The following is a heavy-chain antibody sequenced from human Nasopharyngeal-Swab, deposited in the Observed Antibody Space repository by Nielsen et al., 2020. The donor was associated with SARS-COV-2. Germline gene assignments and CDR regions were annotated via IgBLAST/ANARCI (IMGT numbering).Heavy chain of an antibody. CDR1: GFTFDDYA. V-gene: IGHV3-9*01. Sequence: GGSLRLSCAASGFTFDDYAMHWVRQAPGKGLEWVSGISWNSGSIGYADSVKGRFTISRDNAKNSLYLQMNSLRAEDTALYYCAKDMSPNTYYHYMDVWGKGTTVTVSS. CDR3: AKDMSPNTYYHYMDV. J-gene: IGHJ6*03. CDR2: ISWNSGSI.